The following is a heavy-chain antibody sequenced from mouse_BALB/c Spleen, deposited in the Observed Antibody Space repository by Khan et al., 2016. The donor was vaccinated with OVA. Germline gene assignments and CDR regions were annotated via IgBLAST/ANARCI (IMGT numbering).Heavy chain of an antibody. CDR1: GYTFISYW. Sequence: QVQLQQSGTELAKPGASVKMSCKASGYTFISYWMYWVKQRPGQGLEWIGYINPSTGYTDYNQKFKDKATLTADKSSSTAYMQLSSLTSDDSAVYYCARDRIDYWGQGTTLTVSS. CDR2: INPSTGYT. J-gene: IGHJ2*01. CDR3: ARDRIDY. V-gene: IGHV1-7*01.